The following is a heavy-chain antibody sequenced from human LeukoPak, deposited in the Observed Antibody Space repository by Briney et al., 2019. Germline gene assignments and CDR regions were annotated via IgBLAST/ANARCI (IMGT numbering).Heavy chain of an antibody. D-gene: IGHD3-10*01. Sequence: SETLSLTCTVSGGSISSYYWSWIRQPPGKGLEWIGYIYYSGSTNYNPSLKSRVTISVDTSKNQFSLKLSSVTAADTAVYYCTRAPLRSATDHWGQGSLVTVSS. V-gene: IGHV4-59*08. J-gene: IGHJ4*02. CDR2: IYYSGST. CDR1: GGSISSYY. CDR3: TRAPLRSATDH.